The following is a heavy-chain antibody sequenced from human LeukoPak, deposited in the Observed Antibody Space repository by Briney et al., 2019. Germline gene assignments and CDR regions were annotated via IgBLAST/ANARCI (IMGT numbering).Heavy chain of an antibody. Sequence: SETLSLTCTVSGYSISSGYYWGWIRQPPGRGLEWIGSIYHSGSTYYNPSLKSRVTISVDTSKNQFSLKLSSVTAADTAVYYCARAGRLDGGPLNWFDPWGQGTLVTVSS. D-gene: IGHD3/OR15-3a*01. CDR1: GYSISSGYY. CDR3: ARAGRLDGGPLNWFDP. CDR2: IYHSGST. J-gene: IGHJ5*02. V-gene: IGHV4-38-2*02.